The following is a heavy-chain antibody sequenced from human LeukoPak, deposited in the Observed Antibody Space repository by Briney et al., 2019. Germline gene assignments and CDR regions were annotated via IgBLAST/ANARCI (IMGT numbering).Heavy chain of an antibody. CDR2: IYPGDSDT. Sequence: GESLKISCKGSGYNFITYWIGWVRQMPGKGLEWMGIIYPGDSDTRYSPSFQGQVTISADRSISTAYLQWSSLKASDTAMYYCARPQTHSSGNAFDIWGQGTMVTVSS. V-gene: IGHV5-51*01. J-gene: IGHJ3*02. D-gene: IGHD6-19*01. CDR3: ARPQTHSSGNAFDI. CDR1: GYNFITYW.